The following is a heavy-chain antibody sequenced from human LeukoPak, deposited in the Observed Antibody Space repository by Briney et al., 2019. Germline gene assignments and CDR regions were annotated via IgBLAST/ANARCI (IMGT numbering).Heavy chain of an antibody. CDR1: GYTFTSYG. CDR2: ISAYNGNT. Sequence: SVKFSCKASGYTFTSYGISWVRQAPGQGLEWMGWISAYNGNTNYAQKLQGRVTMTTDTSTSTAYMELRSLRSDDTAVYYCARDGYCSGGSCYSFPNWFDPWGQGTLVTVSS. CDR3: ARDGYCSGGSCYSFPNWFDP. D-gene: IGHD2-15*01. V-gene: IGHV1-18*01. J-gene: IGHJ5*02.